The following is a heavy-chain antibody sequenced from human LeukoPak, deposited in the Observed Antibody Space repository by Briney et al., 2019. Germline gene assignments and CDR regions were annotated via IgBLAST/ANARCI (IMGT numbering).Heavy chain of an antibody. J-gene: IGHJ4*02. CDR1: EFTFSSYW. V-gene: IGHV3-7*01. D-gene: IGHD3-22*01. CDR2: IKPDGSED. Sequence: GGSLRISCAGSEFTFSSYWMSWVRQAPGKGLEWVAYIKPDGSEDYYVDSVKGRFTISRDNAESSLYLQMNSLRVEDTAVYYCTRGDSASKIDYWGQGTLVTVSS. CDR3: TRGDSASKIDY.